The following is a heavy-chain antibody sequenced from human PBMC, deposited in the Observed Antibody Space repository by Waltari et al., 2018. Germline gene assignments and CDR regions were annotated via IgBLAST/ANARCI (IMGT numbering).Heavy chain of an antibody. CDR2: LSSSGSTI. Sequence: QVQLVESGGGLVKPGGSLRLSCAASGFTFRDYYMSWFRQAPGKGLEWVSFLSSSGSTIYYADSVKGRFTISRDNAKNSLFLQINSLRAEDTAVYYCAREGSFGYYRPWGQGTLVTVSS. J-gene: IGHJ4*02. D-gene: IGHD3-22*01. CDR1: GFTFRDYY. V-gene: IGHV3-11*04. CDR3: AREGSFGYYRP.